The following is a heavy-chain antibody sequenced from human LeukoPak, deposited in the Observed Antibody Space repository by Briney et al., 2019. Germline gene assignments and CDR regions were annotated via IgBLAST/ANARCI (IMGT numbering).Heavy chain of an antibody. CDR2: INPNSGGT. J-gene: IGHJ6*03. Sequence: ASVKVSCKASGYTFTGYYMHWVRQAPGQGLEWMGWINPNSGGTYSAQKFQGRVSMTSDTSISTAYMELSRLRSEDTALYFCATGRGDYYYFMDVWGKGTTVIVSS. V-gene: IGHV1-2*02. CDR1: GYTFTGYY. CDR3: ATGRGDYYYFMDV. D-gene: IGHD3-10*01.